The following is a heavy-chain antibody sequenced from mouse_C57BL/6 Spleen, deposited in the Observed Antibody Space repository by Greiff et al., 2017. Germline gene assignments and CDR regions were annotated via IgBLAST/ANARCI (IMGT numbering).Heavy chain of an antibody. D-gene: IGHD4-1*02. CDR1: GYSFTDYN. J-gene: IGHJ2*01. V-gene: IGHV1-39*01. Sequence: EVKLMESGPELVKPGASVKISCKASGYSFTDYNMNWVKQSNGKRLEWIGVINPNYGTTSYNQKFKGKAAVTVDQSSSTAYMQLNSLTSEDSAVYYCARSSTGTCDYWGQGTTLTVSS. CDR2: INPNYGTT. CDR3: ARSSTGTCDY.